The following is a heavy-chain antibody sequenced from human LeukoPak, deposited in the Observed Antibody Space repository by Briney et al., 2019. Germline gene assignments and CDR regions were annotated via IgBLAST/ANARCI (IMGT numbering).Heavy chain of an antibody. D-gene: IGHD2-15*01. Sequence: SQTLSLTCTVSGRSISSSSYYWGWIRQPPGKGLEWIGSIYHSGSTNYNPSLKSRVTISVDKSKNQFSLKLSSVTAADTAVYYCARDVGSGHPEGYWGQGTLVTVSS. CDR3: ARDVGSGHPEGY. CDR2: IYHSGST. CDR1: GRSISSSSYY. J-gene: IGHJ4*02. V-gene: IGHV4-39*07.